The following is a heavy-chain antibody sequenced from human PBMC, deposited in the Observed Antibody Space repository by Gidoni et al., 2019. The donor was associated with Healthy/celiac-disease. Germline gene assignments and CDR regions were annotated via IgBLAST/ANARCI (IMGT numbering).Heavy chain of an antibody. CDR3: AKDRGATLDAFDI. Sequence: TASGFTFDDYAMHWVRQAPGKGLEWVSGISWNRGSIGYADSVKGRFTISRDNAKNSLYLQMNSLRAEDTALYYCAKDRGATLDAFDIWGQGTMVTVSS. D-gene: IGHD1-26*01. CDR1: GFTFDDYA. CDR2: ISWNRGSI. V-gene: IGHV3-9*01. J-gene: IGHJ3*02.